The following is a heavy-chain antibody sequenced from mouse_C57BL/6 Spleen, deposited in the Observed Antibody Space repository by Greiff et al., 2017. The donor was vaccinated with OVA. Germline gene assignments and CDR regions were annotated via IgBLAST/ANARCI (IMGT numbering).Heavy chain of an antibody. CDR3: ARWRYAMDY. J-gene: IGHJ4*01. Sequence: VHVKQSGPELVKPGASVKMSCKASGYTFTDYNMHWVKQSHGKSLEWIGYINPNNGGTSYNQKFKGKATLTVNKSSSTAYMELRSLTSEDSAVYYCARWRYAMDYWGQGTSVTVSS. CDR1: GYTFTDYN. CDR2: INPNNGGT. V-gene: IGHV1-22*01.